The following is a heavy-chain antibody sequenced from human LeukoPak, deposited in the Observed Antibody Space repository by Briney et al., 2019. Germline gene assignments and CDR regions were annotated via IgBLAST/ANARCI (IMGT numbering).Heavy chain of an antibody. J-gene: IGHJ4*02. CDR1: GYSFTSYW. CDR2: IYPGDSDT. Sequence: NRGESLKISCKGSGYSFTSYWIGWVRQMPGKGLEWMGIIYPGDSDTRYSPSFQGQVTISADKSISTAYLQWSSLKASDTAMYYCARRLSSDYYGSGSYDYWGQGTLVTVSS. D-gene: IGHD3-10*01. V-gene: IGHV5-51*01. CDR3: ARRLSSDYYGSGSYDY.